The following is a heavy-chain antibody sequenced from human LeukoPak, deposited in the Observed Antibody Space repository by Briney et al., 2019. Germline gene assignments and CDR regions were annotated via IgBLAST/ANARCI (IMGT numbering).Heavy chain of an antibody. CDR2: IYSGGRI. D-gene: IGHD4-11*01. CDR1: GGSFRGDYY. CDR3: ARAPWAYGNYVHAFDI. J-gene: IGHJ3*02. V-gene: IGHV4-39*07. Sequence: SETLSLTCTVSGGSFRGDYYWAWIRQPPGKGLEWIGSIYSGGRINYNPSLKSRVSISIDTSNNDLSLKVTSVTAADTAGYYCARAPWAYGNYVHAFDIWGQGTMVTVSS.